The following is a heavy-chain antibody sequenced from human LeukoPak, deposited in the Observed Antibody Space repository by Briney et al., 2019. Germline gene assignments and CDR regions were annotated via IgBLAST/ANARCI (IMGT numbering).Heavy chain of an antibody. Sequence: GASVTVSCTASGYTFTSYGISWVRQAPGQGLEWMGWISAYNGNTNYAQKLQGRVTMTTDTSTSTTYMELRSLRSDDTAVYYCARDRPLYDYVWGSYRYSDYWGQGTLVTVSS. D-gene: IGHD3-16*02. CDR3: ARDRPLYDYVWGSYRYSDY. J-gene: IGHJ4*02. V-gene: IGHV1-18*01. CDR2: ISAYNGNT. CDR1: GYTFTSYG.